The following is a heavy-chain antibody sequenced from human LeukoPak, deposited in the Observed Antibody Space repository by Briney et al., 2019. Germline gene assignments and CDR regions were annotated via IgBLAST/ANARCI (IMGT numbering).Heavy chain of an antibody. CDR2: ISDSGTGT. Sequence: GGSLRLSCAASGFTFSSYAMSWVRQAPGKGLEWVSGISDSGTGTYYADSAKGRFTISRDNSKNTLFLQMNSLRAEDTAVYYCAKDHIRRDGYSDFDYWGQGTLVTVSS. D-gene: IGHD5-24*01. J-gene: IGHJ4*02. V-gene: IGHV3-23*01. CDR3: AKDHIRRDGYSDFDY. CDR1: GFTFSSYA.